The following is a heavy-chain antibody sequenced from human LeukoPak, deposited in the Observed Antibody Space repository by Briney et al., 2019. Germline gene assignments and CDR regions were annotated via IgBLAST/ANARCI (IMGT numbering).Heavy chain of an antibody. J-gene: IGHJ4*02. Sequence: GGSLRLSCAASGFTFSSYWMSWVRQAPGKGLEWVANIKQDGSEKYYVDSVKGRFTISRDNAKNSLYLQMNSLRAEDTAVYYCARGLFIYRWGLLGDQAHGFDYWGQGTLVTVSS. CDR2: IKQDGSEK. CDR3: ARGLFIYRWGLLGDQAHGFDY. D-gene: IGHD3-10*01. V-gene: IGHV3-7*02. CDR1: GFTFSSYW.